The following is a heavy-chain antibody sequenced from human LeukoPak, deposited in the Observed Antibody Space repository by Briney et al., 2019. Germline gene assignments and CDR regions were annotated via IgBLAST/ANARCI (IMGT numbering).Heavy chain of an antibody. CDR3: ASEKLLWFGELLPGEGY. J-gene: IGHJ4*02. CDR2: ISSSSSYI. D-gene: IGHD3-10*01. CDR1: GFTFSSYE. Sequence: GGSLRLSCAASGFTFSSYEMNWVRQAPGKGLEWVSSISSSSSYIYYADSVKGRFTISRDNAKNSLYLQMNSLRAEDTAVYYCASEKLLWFGELLPGEGYWGQGTLVTVSS. V-gene: IGHV3-21*01.